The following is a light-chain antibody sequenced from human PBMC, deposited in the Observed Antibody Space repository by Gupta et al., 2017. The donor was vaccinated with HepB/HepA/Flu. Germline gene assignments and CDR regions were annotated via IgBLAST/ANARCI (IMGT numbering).Light chain of an antibody. J-gene: IGKJ5*01. CDR3: QQRYSPHT. Sequence: DIQMTQSPSSLSASVGDRVTITCRASQSISSYLNWYQQKPGKAPKLLIYAASSLQSGVPSRFSGSGSGTDFTLTIRSLQPEDFATYYCQQRYSPHTFGQGTRLEIK. CDR1: QSISSY. V-gene: IGKV1-39*01. CDR2: AAS.